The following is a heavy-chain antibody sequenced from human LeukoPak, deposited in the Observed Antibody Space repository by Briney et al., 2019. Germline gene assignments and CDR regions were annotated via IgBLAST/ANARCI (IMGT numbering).Heavy chain of an antibody. J-gene: IGHJ6*02. CDR2: ISGSGGST. CDR1: GFTFSGYA. CDR3: AKDLYYYDSSGPSMDV. D-gene: IGHD3-22*01. V-gene: IGHV3-23*01. Sequence: PGGSLRLSCAASGFTFSGYAMSWVRQAPGKGLEWVSAISGSGGSTYYADSVKGRFTISRDNSKNTLYLQMNSPRAEDTAVYYCAKDLYYYDSSGPSMDVWGQGTTVTVSS.